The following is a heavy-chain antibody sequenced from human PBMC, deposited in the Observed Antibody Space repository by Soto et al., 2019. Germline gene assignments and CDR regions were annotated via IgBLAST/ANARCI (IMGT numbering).Heavy chain of an antibody. CDR3: ARVPRRIYSSSSGNFAY. CDR1: GGSFSGYY. V-gene: IGHV4-34*01. J-gene: IGHJ4*02. Sequence: PSETLSLTCAVYGGSFSGYYWSWIRQPPGKGLEWIGEINHSGSTNYNPSLKSRVTISVDTSKNQFSLKLSSVTAADTAVYYCARVPRRIYSSSSGNFAYWGQGTLVTVSS. CDR2: INHSGST. D-gene: IGHD6-6*01.